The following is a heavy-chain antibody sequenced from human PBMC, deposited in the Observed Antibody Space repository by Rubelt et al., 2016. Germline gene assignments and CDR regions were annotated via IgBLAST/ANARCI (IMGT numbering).Heavy chain of an antibody. CDR3: ARHEGGESGQNFDY. J-gene: IGHJ4*02. Sequence: GLLKPSETLSLTCAVYGGSFSGYYWSWIRQPPGKGLEWIGEINHSGSTNYNPSLKSRVTISVDTSKNQFSLKLSSVTAADTAVYYCARHEGGESGQNFDYWGQGTLVTVSS. CDR2: INHSGST. D-gene: IGHD3-3*01. CDR1: GGSFSGYY. V-gene: IGHV4-34*01.